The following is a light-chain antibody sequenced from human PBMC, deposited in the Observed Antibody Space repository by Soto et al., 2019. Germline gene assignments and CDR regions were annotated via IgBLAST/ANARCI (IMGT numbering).Light chain of an antibody. CDR3: SSKSPDF. V-gene: IGLV2-14*01. CDR1: SSGIRDYNY. CDR2: EVS. Sequence: VLAQPASVSGSPGQSITISCTGTSSGIRDYNYVSWYQQLPGNAPKLIMYEVSNRPSGISNRFSGSKSGNTASLTISGLQAEDEADYYCSSKSPDFFGTGTKVTVL. J-gene: IGLJ1*01.